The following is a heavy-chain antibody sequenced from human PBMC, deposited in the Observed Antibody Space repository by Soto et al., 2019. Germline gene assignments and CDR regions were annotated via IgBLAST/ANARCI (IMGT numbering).Heavy chain of an antibody. Sequence: QVQLVQSGAEVKKPGASLRVSCETSGGTSTIYTITWVRQAPGQGLQWMGRIVPTLRITNYAQEFQGRLTITADSSTSTAHMELTSLTSEDTAVYYCATDKYGAGRVGVHFWGQGTLVTVSS. CDR1: GGTSTIYT. J-gene: IGHJ4*02. CDR2: IVPTLRIT. D-gene: IGHD3-3*02. V-gene: IGHV1-69*08. CDR3: ATDKYGAGRVGVHF.